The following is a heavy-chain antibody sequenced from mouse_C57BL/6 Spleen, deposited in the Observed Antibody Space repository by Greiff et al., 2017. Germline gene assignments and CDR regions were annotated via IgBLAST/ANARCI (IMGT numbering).Heavy chain of an antibody. CDR3: AKRNYYGSSYAMDY. CDR2: IWSGGST. Sequence: VQLQESGPGLVQPSQSLSITCTVSGFSLTSYGVHWVRQSPGKGLEWLGVIWSGGSTDYNAAFISRLSISKDNSKSQVFFKMNSLQADDTAIYYCAKRNYYGSSYAMDYWGQGTSVTVSS. J-gene: IGHJ4*01. CDR1: GFSLTSYG. D-gene: IGHD1-1*01. V-gene: IGHV2-2*01.